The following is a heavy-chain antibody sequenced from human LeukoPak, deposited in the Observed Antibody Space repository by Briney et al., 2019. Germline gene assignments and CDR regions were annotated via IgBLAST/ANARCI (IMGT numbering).Heavy chain of an antibody. D-gene: IGHD2-15*01. CDR3: AKFRGVVVVAATPLFFDY. CDR1: GFTFSSYA. Sequence: PGGSLRLSCAASGFTFSSYAMSWVRQAPGKGLEWVSAISGSGGSTYYADSVKGRFTISRDNSKNTLYLQMNSLRAEDTAVYYCAKFRGVVVVAATPLFFDYWGQGTLVTVSS. V-gene: IGHV3-23*01. J-gene: IGHJ4*02. CDR2: ISGSGGST.